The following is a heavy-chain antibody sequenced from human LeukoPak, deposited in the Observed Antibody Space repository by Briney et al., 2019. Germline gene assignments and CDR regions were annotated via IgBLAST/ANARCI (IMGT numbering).Heavy chain of an antibody. CDR1: GGSISSYY. J-gene: IGHJ6*03. Sequence: PSETLSLTCTVSGGSISSYYWSWIRQPAGKGLEWIGRIYTSGSTNYNPSLKSRVTMSVDTSKNQFSLKLSSVTAADTAVYYCARDLPGGFYYYYYMDVWGKGTTVTVSS. V-gene: IGHV4-4*07. CDR3: ARDLPGGFYYYYYMDV. CDR2: IYTSGST.